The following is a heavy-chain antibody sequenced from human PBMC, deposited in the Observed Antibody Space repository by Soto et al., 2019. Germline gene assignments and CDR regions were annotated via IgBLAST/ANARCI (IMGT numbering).Heavy chain of an antibody. D-gene: IGHD6-13*01. CDR2: INPNSGGT. CDR3: ARSIMYSSSWPNYYYYGMDV. Sequence: ASVKVSCKASGYTFTGYYMHWVRQAPGQGLEWMGWINPNSGGTNYAQKFQGWVTMTRDTSISTAYMELSRLRSDDTAVYYCARSIMYSSSWPNYYYYGMDVWGQGTTVTVYS. V-gene: IGHV1-2*04. J-gene: IGHJ6*02. CDR1: GYTFTGYY.